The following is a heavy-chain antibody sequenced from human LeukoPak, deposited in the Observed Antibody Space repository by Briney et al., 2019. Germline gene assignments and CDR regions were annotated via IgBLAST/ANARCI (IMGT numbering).Heavy chain of an antibody. J-gene: IGHJ4*02. CDR3: ARSPDILTGEKFDY. CDR2: INPNSGGT. Sequence: ASVRVSCKASGYTFTGYYMHWVRQAPGQGLEWMGWINPNSGGTNYAQKFQDRVTMTRDTSISTVYMELSRLRSDDTAVYYCARSPDILTGEKFDYWGQGTLVTVSS. CDR1: GYTFTGYY. V-gene: IGHV1-2*02. D-gene: IGHD3-9*01.